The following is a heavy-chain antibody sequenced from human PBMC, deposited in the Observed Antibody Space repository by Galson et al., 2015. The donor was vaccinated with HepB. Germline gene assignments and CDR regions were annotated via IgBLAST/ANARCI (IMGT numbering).Heavy chain of an antibody. Sequence: SVKVSCKASGYTFTSYYMHWVRQAPGQGLEWMGIINPSGGSTSYAQKFQGRVTMTRDTSTSTVYMELSSLRFEDTAVYYCARDIPPGYYDSSGYYSNFDYWGQGTLVTVSS. V-gene: IGHV1-46*01. CDR1: GYTFTSYY. D-gene: IGHD3-22*01. CDR3: ARDIPPGYYDSSGYYSNFDY. J-gene: IGHJ4*02. CDR2: INPSGGST.